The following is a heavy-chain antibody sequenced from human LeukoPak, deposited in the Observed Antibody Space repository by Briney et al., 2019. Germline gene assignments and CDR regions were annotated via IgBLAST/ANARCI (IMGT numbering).Heavy chain of an antibody. V-gene: IGHV1-46*01. J-gene: IGHJ4*02. CDR3: ARGATRLATAGAEFDS. Sequence: ASVKVSCKASGYTFTSYYMHWVRQAPGQGLEWMGIINPSGGSTSYAQKFQGRVTMTRDTSINTAYMELGRLTSDDTAVYFCARGATRLATAGAEFDSWGQGTLVIVSS. CDR1: GYTFTSYY. D-gene: IGHD6-13*01. CDR2: INPSGGST.